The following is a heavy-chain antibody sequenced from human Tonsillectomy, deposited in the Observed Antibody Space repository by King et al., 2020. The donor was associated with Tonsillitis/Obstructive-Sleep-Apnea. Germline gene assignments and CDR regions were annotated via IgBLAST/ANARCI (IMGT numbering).Heavy chain of an antibody. CDR1: GGSISSYY. J-gene: IGHJ4*02. D-gene: IGHD3-3*01. Sequence: QLQESGPGLVKPSETLSLTCTVSGGSISSYYWSWIRQPPGKGLEWIGYFYYSGSTNYNPSLKSRVTISVDTSKNQFSLKLSSVTAADTAVYYCASYYDFWSGYPYWGQGTLVTVSS. CDR3: ASYYDFWSGYPY. V-gene: IGHV4-59*01. CDR2: FYYSGST.